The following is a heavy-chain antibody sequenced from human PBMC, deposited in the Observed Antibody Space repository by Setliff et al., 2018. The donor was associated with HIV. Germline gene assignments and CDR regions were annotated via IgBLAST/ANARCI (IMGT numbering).Heavy chain of an antibody. CDR3: ARVSGFGDKLGY. CDR1: RGTFTSYA. J-gene: IGHJ4*02. CDR2: INPNSGGT. V-gene: IGHV1-2*02. D-gene: IGHD3-10*01. Sequence: ASVKVSCKASRGTFTSYAFSWVRQAPGQGLEWLGWINPNSGGTNYAQKFQGRVTMTRDTSISTAYMELSRLRSDDTAVYYCARVSGFGDKLGYWGQGTLVTVSS.